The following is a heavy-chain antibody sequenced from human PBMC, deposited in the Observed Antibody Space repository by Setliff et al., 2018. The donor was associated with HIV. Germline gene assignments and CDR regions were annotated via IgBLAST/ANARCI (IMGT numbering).Heavy chain of an antibody. CDR1: GQFISDGYY. D-gene: IGHD3-16*01. Sequence: PSETMSLTCTVSGQFISDGYYWGWSRQPPGKGREWIGSVYHSGKTYYNPSLKSRVTMSADTSKNQISLMLRSMTAADTAVYYCAKHDFGEGSCFDPWGQGSLVTVSS. CDR3: AKHDFGEGSCFDP. V-gene: IGHV4-38-2*02. CDR2: VYHSGKT. J-gene: IGHJ5*02.